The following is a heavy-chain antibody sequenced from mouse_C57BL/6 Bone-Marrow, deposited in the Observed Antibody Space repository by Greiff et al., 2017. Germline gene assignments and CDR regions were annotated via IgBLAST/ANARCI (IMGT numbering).Heavy chain of an antibody. J-gene: IGHJ1*03. CDR2: IDPENGDT. Sequence: VQLQHSGAELVRPGASVKLSCTASGFNIKDDYMHWVKQRPEQGLEWIGWIDPENGDTEYASKFQGKATITADTSSNTAYLQLSSLTSEDTAVYYCTTSYGNYVGYFDVWGTGTTVTVSS. CDR3: TTSYGNYVGYFDV. CDR1: GFNIKDDY. D-gene: IGHD2-1*01. V-gene: IGHV14-4*01.